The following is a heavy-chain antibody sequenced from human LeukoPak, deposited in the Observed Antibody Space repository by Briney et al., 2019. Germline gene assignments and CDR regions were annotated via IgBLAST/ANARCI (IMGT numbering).Heavy chain of an antibody. D-gene: IGHD6-13*01. CDR1: GYNFYTYW. CDR3: ARRSIATPGIWNAFDI. J-gene: IGHJ3*02. Sequence: GESLKISCKGSGYNFYTYWIGWVRQMPGKGLEWMGIIYPGDSNTRYSPSFQGQVTISADKSISTAYLQWSSLEASDTAIYYCARRSIATPGIWNAFDIWGHGTKVTVSS. V-gene: IGHV5-51*01. CDR2: IYPGDSNT.